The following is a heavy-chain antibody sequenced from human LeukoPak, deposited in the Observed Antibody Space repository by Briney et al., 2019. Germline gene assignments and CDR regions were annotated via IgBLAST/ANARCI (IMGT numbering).Heavy chain of an antibody. V-gene: IGHV5-51*01. D-gene: IGHD3-3*01. Sequence: GESLKISCKGSGYSFTSYWIGWVRQMPGKGLEWMGIIYPGDSDTRYSPSFQGEVSISADKSISTAYLQWSSLKASDTAMYYCARVKSITIFGVWNFDYWGQGTLVTVSS. J-gene: IGHJ4*02. CDR2: IYPGDSDT. CDR3: ARVKSITIFGVWNFDY. CDR1: GYSFTSYW.